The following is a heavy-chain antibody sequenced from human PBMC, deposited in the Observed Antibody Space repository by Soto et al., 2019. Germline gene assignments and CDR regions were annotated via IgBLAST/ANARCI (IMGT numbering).Heavy chain of an antibody. Sequence: PGGSLRLSCVASEFIFSSYRMHWVRQAPGKGLEWVSVIYYDGSNKYYADSVKGRFTISKDNSRNTLYLQMDSLRAGDTAVYYCATHRGGWRTGYIDYWGLGTLVTVSS. CDR1: EFIFSSYR. CDR3: ATHRGGWRTGYIDY. V-gene: IGHV3-33*08. CDR2: IYYDGSNK. D-gene: IGHD5-12*01. J-gene: IGHJ4*02.